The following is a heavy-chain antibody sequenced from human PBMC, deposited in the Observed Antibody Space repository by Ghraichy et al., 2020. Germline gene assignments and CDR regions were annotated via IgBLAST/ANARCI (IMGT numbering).Heavy chain of an antibody. D-gene: IGHD3-3*01. J-gene: IGHJ4*02. V-gene: IGHV3-23*01. CDR3: AREGHYDFWSGYNYFDY. CDR1: GFTFSSYA. Sequence: GGSLRLSCAASGFTFSSYAMSWVRQAPGKGLEWVSAISGSGGSTYYADSVKGRFTISRDNSKNTLYLQMNSLRAEDTAVYYCAREGHYDFWSGYNYFDYWGQGTLVTVSS. CDR2: ISGSGGST.